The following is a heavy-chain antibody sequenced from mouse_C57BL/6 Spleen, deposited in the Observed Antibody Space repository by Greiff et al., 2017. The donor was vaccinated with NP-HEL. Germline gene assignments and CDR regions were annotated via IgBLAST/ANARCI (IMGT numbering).Heavy chain of an antibody. V-gene: IGHV1-66*01. CDR1: GYSFTSYY. J-gene: IGHJ4*01. Sequence: VKLMESGPELVKPGASVKISCKASGYSFTSYYIHWVKQRPGQGLEWIGWIYPGSGNTKYNEKFKGKATLTADTSSSTAYMQLSSLTSEDSAVYYCARSGYSNSLYAMDYWGQGTSVTVSS. CDR2: IYPGSGNT. D-gene: IGHD2-5*01. CDR3: ARSGYSNSLYAMDY.